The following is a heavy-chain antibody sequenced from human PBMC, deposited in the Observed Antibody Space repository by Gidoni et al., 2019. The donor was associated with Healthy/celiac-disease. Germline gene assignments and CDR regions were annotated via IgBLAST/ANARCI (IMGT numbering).Heavy chain of an antibody. CDR1: GFTFSSSW. D-gene: IGHD6-13*01. CDR2: IKQDGSEK. Sequence: EVQLVESGGGLVQPGGSLRLSCAASGFTFSSSWMSWVRQAPGKGLEWVANIKQDGSEKYYVDSVKGRFTISRDNAKNSLYLQMNSLRAEDTAVYYCARATPPGIAAAGYYFDYWGQGTLVTVSS. CDR3: ARATPPGIAAAGYYFDY. V-gene: IGHV3-7*04. J-gene: IGHJ4*02.